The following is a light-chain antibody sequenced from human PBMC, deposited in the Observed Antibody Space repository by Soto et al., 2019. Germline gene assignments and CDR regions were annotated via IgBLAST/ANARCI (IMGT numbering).Light chain of an antibody. CDR3: QQYNNWPLWT. J-gene: IGKJ1*01. V-gene: IGKV3-15*01. CDR2: GAS. CDR1: QSVSSN. Sequence: EIGMTQSPATLSASKGERAPLSCRASQSVSSNLAWYQQKPGQAPRLLIYGASTRATGIPARFSGSGSGTEFTLTISSLQSEDFAVYYCQQYNNWPLWTFGHGTNVDIK.